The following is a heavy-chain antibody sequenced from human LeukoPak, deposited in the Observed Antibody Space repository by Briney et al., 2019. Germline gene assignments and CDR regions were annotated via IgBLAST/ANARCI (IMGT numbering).Heavy chain of an antibody. D-gene: IGHD2-2*02. CDR2: IISKTDGGTT. Sequence: RGCLRLSCAASGFTFSNAWMSWVRQAPGKGLEWVGRIISKTDGGTTDYAAPVNGRFTISRDDSKNTLYLQMNSLKTEDTAVYYCTTETPGYCSSTSCYTSNWFDPWGQGTLVTVSS. CDR3: TTETPGYCSSTSCYTSNWFDP. CDR1: GFTFSNAW. V-gene: IGHV3-15*01. J-gene: IGHJ5*02.